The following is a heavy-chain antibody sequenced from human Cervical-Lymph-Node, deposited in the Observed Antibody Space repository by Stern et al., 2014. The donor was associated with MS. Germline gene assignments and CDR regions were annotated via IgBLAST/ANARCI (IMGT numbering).Heavy chain of an antibody. D-gene: IGHD2-2*01. CDR3: AINKGSSSSPSDY. CDR2: ISNSYSTI. J-gene: IGHJ4*02. V-gene: IGHV3-48*01. CDR1: GFTFSIYN. Sequence: VQLVESGGGLVQPGGSLRLSCAVSGFTFSIYNMNWVRQAPGKGLEWVSYISNSYSTIYFADSVKGRFTISRDNAKNSVYLQMNSLRAEDTAVYYCAINKGSSSSPSDYWGQGTLVTVSS.